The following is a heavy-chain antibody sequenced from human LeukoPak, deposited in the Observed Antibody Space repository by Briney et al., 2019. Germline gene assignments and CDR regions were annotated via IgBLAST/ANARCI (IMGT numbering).Heavy chain of an antibody. CDR3: ASGVRDYDSSGPRDY. CDR2: IIPILGIA. D-gene: IGHD3-22*01. Sequence: ASVKVSCKASGGTFSSYAISWVRQAPGQGLERMGRIIPILGIANYAQKFQGRVTITADKSTSTAYKELSSLRSEDTAVYYCASGVRDYDSSGPRDYWGQGTLVTVSS. V-gene: IGHV1-69*04. J-gene: IGHJ4*02. CDR1: GGTFSSYA.